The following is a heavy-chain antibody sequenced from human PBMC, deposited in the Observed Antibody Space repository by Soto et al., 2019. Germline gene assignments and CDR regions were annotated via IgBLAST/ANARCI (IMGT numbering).Heavy chain of an antibody. CDR3: ARDDSGWYLGY. V-gene: IGHV3-48*01. J-gene: IGHJ4*02. CDR1: GFTFSSYS. CDR2: ISSSLANI. Sequence: GGSLRLSCEASGFTFSSYSMNWVRQAPGKGLEWVSYISSSLANIYHADSVKGRFTIFRDNAKNLLYLQMSSLRAEDTAIYYCARDDSGWYLGYWGQGTLVTVSS. D-gene: IGHD6-19*01.